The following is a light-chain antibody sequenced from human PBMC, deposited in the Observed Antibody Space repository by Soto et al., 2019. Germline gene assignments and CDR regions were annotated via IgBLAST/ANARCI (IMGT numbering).Light chain of an antibody. V-gene: IGKV3-15*01. J-gene: IGKJ4*01. CDR1: HSVNSH. CDR3: QQYNSWPLT. CDR2: GAS. Sequence: MMMTQSPATLSVSPGERVTLSCRTSHSVNSHVAWYQQKPGQAPRLLLYGASTRATGISVRFSGSGSGTEFTLTISSLQSEDFAVYYCQQYNSWPLTFGGGTKVDIK.